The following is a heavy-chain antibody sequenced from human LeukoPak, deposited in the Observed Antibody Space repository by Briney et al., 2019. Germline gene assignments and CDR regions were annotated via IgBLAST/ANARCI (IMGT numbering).Heavy chain of an antibody. CDR1: GFTFSSYG. J-gene: IGHJ4*02. CDR2: ISYDGSNE. Sequence: GGSLRLSCAASGFTFSSYGMHWVRQAPGKGLEGVAVISYDGSNEYYADSMKGRFTISRDNSKNTLFLQMNSLRTEDTAVYYCARVPTGVITAGYYFYYCGEGTLVTVSS. V-gene: IGHV3-30*04. D-gene: IGHD1-14*01. CDR3: ARVPTGVITAGYYFYY.